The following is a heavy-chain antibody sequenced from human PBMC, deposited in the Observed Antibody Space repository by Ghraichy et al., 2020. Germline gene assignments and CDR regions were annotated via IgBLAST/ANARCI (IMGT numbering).Heavy chain of an antibody. V-gene: IGHV4-34*01. J-gene: IGHJ5*02. Sequence: SQTLSLTCAVYGGSFSGYYWSWIRQPPGKGLEWIGEINHSGSTNYNPSLKSRVTISVDTSKNQFSLKLSSVTAADTAVYYCARGNPPTSRIAAAGTRPIRSSYNWFDPWGQGTLVTVSS. CDR3: ARGNPPTSRIAAAGTRPIRSSYNWFDP. CDR2: INHSGST. CDR1: GGSFSGYY. D-gene: IGHD6-13*01.